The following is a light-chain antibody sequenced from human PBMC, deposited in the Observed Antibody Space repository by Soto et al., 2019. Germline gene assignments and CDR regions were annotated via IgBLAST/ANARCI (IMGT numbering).Light chain of an antibody. CDR2: DAS. CDR1: QSVAKNF. J-gene: IGKJ5*01. Sequence: EIVLTQSAGTLSLSPGERATLSCRASQSVAKNFLAWYQQTPGQAPRLLISDASRRATGTPDRFSGSGSGKDFTLTISRLEPEDFAFYYCQQYASSPITFGQGTRLEIK. V-gene: IGKV3-20*01. CDR3: QQYASSPIT.